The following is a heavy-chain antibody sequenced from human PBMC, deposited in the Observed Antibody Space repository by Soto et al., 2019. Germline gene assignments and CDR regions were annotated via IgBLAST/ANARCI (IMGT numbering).Heavy chain of an antibody. J-gene: IGHJ6*02. CDR3: ARVAYYDFWKHPPEDYYGMDV. CDR1: GGSISSYY. D-gene: IGHD3-3*01. CDR2: IYTSGST. Sequence: KPSETLSLTCTVSGGSISSYYWSWIRQPAGKGLEWIGRIYTSGSTNYNPSLKSRVTMSVDTSKNQFSLKLSSVTAADTAVYYCARVAYYDFWKHPPEDYYGMDVWGQGTTVTVSS. V-gene: IGHV4-4*07.